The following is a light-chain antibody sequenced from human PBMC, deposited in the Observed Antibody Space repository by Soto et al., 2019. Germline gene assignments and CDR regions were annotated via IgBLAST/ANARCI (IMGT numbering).Light chain of an antibody. CDR2: DAS. CDR1: QSVNTY. J-gene: IGKJ5*01. V-gene: IGKV3-11*01. CDR3: QQRMIWPPIT. Sequence: EVVLTQSTATLSLSPGERATLSCRASQSVNTYLAWYQQKPGQPPRLLIHDASNRATGIPARFSGSGSGTEFTHTISSLEPEDFAIYYCQQRMIWPPITFGQGTRLEIK.